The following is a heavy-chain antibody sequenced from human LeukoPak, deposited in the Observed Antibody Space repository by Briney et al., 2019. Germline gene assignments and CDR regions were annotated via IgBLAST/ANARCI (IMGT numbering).Heavy chain of an antibody. Sequence: GGSLRLSCAASGFTFSSYSMSWVRQAPGKGLEWVSYISSSSSTIYYADSVKGRFTISRDNAKNSLYLQMNSLRAEDTAVYYCARAAGAYSSSWYDHYYYGMDVWGQGTAVTVSS. D-gene: IGHD6-13*01. CDR1: GFTFSSYS. J-gene: IGHJ6*02. V-gene: IGHV3-48*01. CDR2: ISSSSSTI. CDR3: ARAAGAYSSSWYDHYYYGMDV.